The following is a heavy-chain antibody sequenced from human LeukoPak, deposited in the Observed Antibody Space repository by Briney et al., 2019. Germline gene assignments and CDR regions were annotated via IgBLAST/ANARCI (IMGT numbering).Heavy chain of an antibody. CDR1: GFTVSSNY. V-gene: IGHV3-53*01. D-gene: IGHD3-3*01. Sequence: PGGSLRLSCAASGFTVSSNYMSWVRQAPGKGLEWVSIIYSGGNTYHADSVKGRFTISRDNSKNTLYLQMNSLRAEDTAVYYCAKDFWSGYYPTYWGQGTLVTVSS. CDR3: AKDFWSGYYPTY. CDR2: IYSGGNT. J-gene: IGHJ4*02.